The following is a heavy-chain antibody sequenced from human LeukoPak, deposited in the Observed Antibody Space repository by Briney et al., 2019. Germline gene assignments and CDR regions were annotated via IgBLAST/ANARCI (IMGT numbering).Heavy chain of an antibody. Sequence: GGSLRLSCAASGFTFSIYSMDWVRQAPGKGLEWVSSINSSSDYIFDADSVEGRFTISRDNAKNSLYLQMNTLRAEDTAVYYCVRASRGYCGGDCHYWYFDLWGRGALVTVSS. J-gene: IGHJ2*01. V-gene: IGHV3-21*01. CDR1: GFTFSIYS. CDR3: VRASRGYCGGDCHYWYFDL. CDR2: INSSSDYI. D-gene: IGHD2-21*02.